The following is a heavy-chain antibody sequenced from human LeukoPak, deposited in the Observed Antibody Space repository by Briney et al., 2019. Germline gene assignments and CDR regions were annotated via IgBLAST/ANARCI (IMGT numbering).Heavy chain of an antibody. CDR3: ARDQGGPLDY. Sequence: SETLSLTCTVSGGSISSYYWSWTRQPPGKGLEWIGHIYYSGSTNYNPSLKSRVTISVDTSKNQFSLKLSSVTAADAAVYYCARDQGGPLDYWGQGTLVTVSS. V-gene: IGHV4-59*01. D-gene: IGHD3-16*01. J-gene: IGHJ4*02. CDR1: GGSISSYY. CDR2: IYYSGST.